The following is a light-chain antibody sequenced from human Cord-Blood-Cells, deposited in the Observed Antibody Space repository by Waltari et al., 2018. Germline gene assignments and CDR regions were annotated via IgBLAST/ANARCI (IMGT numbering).Light chain of an antibody. CDR3: QQRSNWPT. CDR2: DAS. CDR1: QSVSSY. Sequence: ENVLTQSPATLSLSPGESATLSCRASQSVSSYLAWYQQKPGQAPRLLIYDASNRATGIPARFSGSGSGTDFTLTISSLEPEDFAVYYCQQRSNWPTFGGGTKVEIK. J-gene: IGKJ4*01. V-gene: IGKV3-11*01.